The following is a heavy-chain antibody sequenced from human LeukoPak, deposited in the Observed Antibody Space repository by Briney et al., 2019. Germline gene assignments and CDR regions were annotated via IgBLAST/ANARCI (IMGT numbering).Heavy chain of an antibody. V-gene: IGHV3-33*01. CDR1: GFTSSSYG. Sequence: PGGSLRLSCAASGFTSSSYGMHWVRHAPGKGLEWVAVIWYDGSNKYYADSVKGRFTISRDNSKNTLYLQMNSLRAEDTAEYYCARDGQQLSWFDPWGQGTLVTVSS. D-gene: IGHD6-13*01. CDR2: IWYDGSNK. J-gene: IGHJ5*02. CDR3: ARDGQQLSWFDP.